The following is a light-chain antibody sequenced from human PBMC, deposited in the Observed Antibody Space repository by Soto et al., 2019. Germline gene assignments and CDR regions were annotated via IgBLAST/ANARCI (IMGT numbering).Light chain of an antibody. J-gene: IGLJ1*01. CDR2: DVS. CDR1: KRDVGGYNY. CDR3: SSYTGSSTYV. V-gene: IGLV2-14*01. Sequence: PAQPCFRAWSPGQSIPNPWHGNKRDVGGYNYVSWYQQHPGKAPKLMIYDVSNRPSGISNRFSGSKSGNTASLTISGLQAEDEADYYCSSYTGSSTYVFGTGTKVTVL.